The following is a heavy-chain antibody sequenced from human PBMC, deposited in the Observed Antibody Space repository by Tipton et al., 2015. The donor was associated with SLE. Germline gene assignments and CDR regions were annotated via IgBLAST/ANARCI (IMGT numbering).Heavy chain of an antibody. V-gene: IGHV3-30*03. CDR1: GFTFSSYG. Sequence: SLRLSCAASGFTFSSYGMHWVRQAPGKGLEWVAVLSNDGRNKYFGDSVKGRFTISRDNSKNTLYLQMNSLRAEDTAVYYCARDGRKGSGWGAFDYWGQGTLVTVSS. CDR2: LSNDGRNK. D-gene: IGHD6-19*01. CDR3: ARDGRKGSGWGAFDY. J-gene: IGHJ4*02.